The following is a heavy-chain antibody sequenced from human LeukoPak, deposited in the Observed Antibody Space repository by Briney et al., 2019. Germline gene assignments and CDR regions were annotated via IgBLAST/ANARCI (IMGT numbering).Heavy chain of an antibody. CDR3: ARSIIGTRSKFDY. D-gene: IGHD1/OR15-1a*01. CDR2: VYYSGST. CDR1: GGSISSYY. Sequence: SETLSLTCAVSGGSISSYYWSWIRQPPGKGLEWIGYVYYSGSTNYNPSLKSRVTISVDTSKNHFSLKLSSVTAADTAVYSCARSIIGTRSKFDYWGQGTLVTVSS. J-gene: IGHJ4*02. V-gene: IGHV4-59*01.